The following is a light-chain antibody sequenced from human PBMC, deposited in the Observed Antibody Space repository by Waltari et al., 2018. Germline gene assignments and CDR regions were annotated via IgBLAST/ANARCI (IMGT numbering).Light chain of an antibody. CDR2: DAS. V-gene: IGKV3D-20*01. CDR1: QSIGRS. J-gene: IGKJ3*01. CDR3: QHYGSSL. Sequence: DIVLTQPSAPLSLSPGERATISCRASQSIGRSLSWYLQKPGQAPRLLNYDASNRATGIPDRFSGSGSGTDFTLTISRLEPEDFAVYYCQHYGSSLFGPGTKVDIK.